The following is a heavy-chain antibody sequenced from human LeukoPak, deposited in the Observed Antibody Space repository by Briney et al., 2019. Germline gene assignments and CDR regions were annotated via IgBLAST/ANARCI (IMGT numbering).Heavy chain of an antibody. Sequence: PGGSLRLSCAASGFTFSSYAMSWVRQAPGEGLEWVSAITNSGGDTYHADSVKGRFTISRDNSKNTLYLQMNSLRAEDTALYYCAKDYCSSTTCYYNYWGQGTLVTVSS. V-gene: IGHV3-23*01. CDR2: ITNSGGDT. CDR3: AKDYCSSTTCYYNY. J-gene: IGHJ4*02. CDR1: GFTFSSYA. D-gene: IGHD2-2*01.